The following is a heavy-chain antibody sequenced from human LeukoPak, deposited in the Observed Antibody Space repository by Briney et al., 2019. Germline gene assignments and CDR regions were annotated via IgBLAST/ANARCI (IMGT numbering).Heavy chain of an antibody. V-gene: IGHV1-46*01. Sequence: GASVKVSCKASGYTFTSYYMHWVRQAPGQGLEWMGIINPSGGSTSYAQKFQGRVTMTRDTSTSTVYMELSSLRSEDTAVYYCARDRGGRDGYNRRYFDYWGQGILVTVSS. D-gene: IGHD5-24*01. CDR3: ARDRGGRDGYNRRYFDY. CDR1: GYTFTSYY. J-gene: IGHJ4*02. CDR2: INPSGGST.